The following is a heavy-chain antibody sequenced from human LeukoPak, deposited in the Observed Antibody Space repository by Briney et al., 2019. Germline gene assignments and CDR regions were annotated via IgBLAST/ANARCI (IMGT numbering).Heavy chain of an antibody. CDR1: GFTVSSNY. J-gene: IGHJ4*02. CDR2: IKQGGSEK. CDR3: ARDRGLFDY. Sequence: GGSLRLSCAASGFTVSSNYMSWVRQAPGKGLEWVANIKQGGSEKQYVGSVKGRFTISRDNAENSLYLQMNSLRAEDTAVYYCARDRGLFDYWGQGTLVTVSS. D-gene: IGHD3-10*01. V-gene: IGHV3-7*04.